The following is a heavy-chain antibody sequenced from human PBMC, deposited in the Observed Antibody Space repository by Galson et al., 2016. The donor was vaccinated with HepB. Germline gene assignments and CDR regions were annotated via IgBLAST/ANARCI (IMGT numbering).Heavy chain of an antibody. CDR2: IWYDGSNT. CDR3: ARGRNYVAYYYYGMDG. V-gene: IGHV3-33*01. J-gene: IGHJ6*02. Sequence: SLRLSCAASGFTFSSYGMHWVRQAPGKGLEWVAVIWYDGSNTYYADSVKGRFTISRDKSKTTLYLQMNSLGAEDTAVYYCARGRNYVAYYYYGMDGWGQGTTVTVS. CDR1: GFTFSSYG. D-gene: IGHD1-7*01.